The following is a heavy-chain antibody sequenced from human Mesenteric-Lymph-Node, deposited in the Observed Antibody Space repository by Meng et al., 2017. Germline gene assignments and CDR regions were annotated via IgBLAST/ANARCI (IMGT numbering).Heavy chain of an antibody. CDR1: GGSIRSGDYY. V-gene: IGHV4-30-4*01. Sequence: QLQESGPGLVKPSQTLSLTCTVSGGSIRSGDYYWSWIRQPPGKGLELIGHIYYSGSTSYNPSLKSRVTISVDTSNNQFSLKLSSVTAADTAVYYCARVGWRQWSFDLWGRGTLVTVSS. CDR3: ARVGWRQWSFDL. CDR2: IYYSGST. D-gene: IGHD5-18*01. J-gene: IGHJ2*01.